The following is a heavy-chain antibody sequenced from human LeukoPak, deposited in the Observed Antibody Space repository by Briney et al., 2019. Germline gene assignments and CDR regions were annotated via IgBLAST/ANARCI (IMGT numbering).Heavy chain of an antibody. CDR1: GFTFSSYA. Sequence: GGSLRLSCAASGFTFSSYAMSWVRQAPGKGLEWVSAISGSGGSTYYADSVKGRFTISRDNSKNSLYLQMNSLRAEDTAVYYCARDEAYYGSRGMDVWGQGTTVTVSS. J-gene: IGHJ6*02. D-gene: IGHD3-10*01. V-gene: IGHV3-23*01. CDR2: ISGSGGST. CDR3: ARDEAYYGSRGMDV.